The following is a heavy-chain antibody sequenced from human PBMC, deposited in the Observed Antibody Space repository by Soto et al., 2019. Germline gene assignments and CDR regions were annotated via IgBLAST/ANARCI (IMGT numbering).Heavy chain of an antibody. CDR3: ARPSRAYYDSSRGLLITLDY. CDR2: IIPIFGTA. CDR1: GGTFSSYA. Sequence: GASVKVSCKASGGTFSSYAISWVRQAPGQGLEWMGGIIPIFGTANYAQKLQGRVTITTDETTSTAYMELSSLRSEDTAVYYCARPSRAYYDSSRGLLITLDYWGQGTLVTVSS. D-gene: IGHD3-22*01. J-gene: IGHJ4*02. V-gene: IGHV1-69*05.